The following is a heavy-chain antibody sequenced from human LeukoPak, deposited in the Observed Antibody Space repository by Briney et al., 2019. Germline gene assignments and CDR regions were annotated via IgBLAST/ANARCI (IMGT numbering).Heavy chain of an antibody. CDR3: ARDREGAYDILTGYSVYYFDY. J-gene: IGHJ4*02. V-gene: IGHV4-4*07. D-gene: IGHD3-9*01. Sequence: PSETLSLTCTVSGGSISSYYWSWIRQPAGKGLEWIGRIYTSGSTNYNPSLKSRVTMSVDTSKNQFSPKLSSVTAADTAVYYCARDREGAYDILTGYSVYYFDYWGQGTLVTVSS. CDR1: GGSISSYY. CDR2: IYTSGST.